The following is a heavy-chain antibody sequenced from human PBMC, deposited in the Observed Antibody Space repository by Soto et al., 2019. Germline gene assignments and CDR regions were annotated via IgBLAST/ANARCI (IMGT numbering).Heavy chain of an antibody. CDR1: GFTFNDFE. Sequence: EVQLLESGGGLVQPGGSLRLSCGVSGFTFNDFEMNWVRQAPGKGLEWLAYIDGSGTTKKYADSVRGRFTISRDNPNNSLFLQMSSLSAADTAIYYCVRGFGWFNYWGQGTLVSVSS. V-gene: IGHV3-48*03. CDR3: VRGFGWFNY. D-gene: IGHD3-10*01. CDR2: IDGSGTTK. J-gene: IGHJ4*02.